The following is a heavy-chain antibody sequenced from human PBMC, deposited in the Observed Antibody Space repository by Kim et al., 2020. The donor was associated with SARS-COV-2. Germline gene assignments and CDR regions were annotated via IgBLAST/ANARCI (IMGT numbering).Heavy chain of an antibody. J-gene: IGHJ6*03. CDR3: ARGARGMTGAAGTYSYFYFMDV. Sequence: SETLSLTCTVSGGSITSYYWSWVRQPPGKGLEWVGYIYYTGSANSNPALKSRVTISLDTSKNEVSLKLSSVTAADTAVYYCARGARGMTGAAGTYSYFYFMDVWARGATVTVSS. D-gene: IGHD1-20*01. CDR2: IYYTGSA. V-gene: IGHV4-59*01. CDR1: GGSITSYY.